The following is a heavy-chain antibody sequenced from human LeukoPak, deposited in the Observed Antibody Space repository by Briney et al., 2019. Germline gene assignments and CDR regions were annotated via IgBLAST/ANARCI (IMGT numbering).Heavy chain of an antibody. J-gene: IGHJ6*03. CDR1: GFTFSSYD. D-gene: IGHD2-2*01. CDR2: IGTAGDT. V-gene: IGHV3-13*01. Sequence: GGSLRLSCAASGFTFSSYDMHWVRQATGQGLEWVSAIGTAGDTYYPGSVKGRFTISRENAKNSLDLQMNSLRAGDTAVYYCARARSDCSSTSCYHYYYMDVWGNGTTVTVSS. CDR3: ARARSDCSSTSCYHYYYMDV.